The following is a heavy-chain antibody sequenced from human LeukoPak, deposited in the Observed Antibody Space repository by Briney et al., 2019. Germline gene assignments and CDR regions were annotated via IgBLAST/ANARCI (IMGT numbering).Heavy chain of an antibody. J-gene: IGHJ4*02. Sequence: ASVKVSCKASGYTFTGYYMHWVRQAPGQGLEWMGWINPNTGDTNYAQKFQGRVTMTRDTSISTAYMELSRLTSDDTAVYYCARGNFYDNKGYSPELRYWGQGTLVTVSS. CDR1: GYTFTGYY. CDR2: INPNTGDT. V-gene: IGHV1-2*02. D-gene: IGHD3-10*01. CDR3: ARGNFYDNKGYSPELRY.